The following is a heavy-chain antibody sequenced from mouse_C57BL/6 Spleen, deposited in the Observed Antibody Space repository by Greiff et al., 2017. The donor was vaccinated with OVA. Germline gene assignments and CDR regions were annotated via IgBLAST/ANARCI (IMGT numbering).Heavy chain of an antibody. Sequence: EVKLEESGGGLVQPKGSLKLSCAASGFSFNTYAMNWVRQAPGKGLEWVARIRSKSNNYATYYADSVKDRLTISRDDSESMLYLQMNNLKTEDTAMYYGVRIYDCYAYYAMDYWGQGTSVTVSS. V-gene: IGHV10-1*01. CDR2: IRSKSNNYAT. D-gene: IGHD2-3*01. CDR1: GFSFNTYA. J-gene: IGHJ4*01. CDR3: VRIYDCYAYYAMDY.